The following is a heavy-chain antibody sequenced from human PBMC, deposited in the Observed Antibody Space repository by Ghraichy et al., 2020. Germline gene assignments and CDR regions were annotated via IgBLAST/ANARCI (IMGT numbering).Heavy chain of an antibody. J-gene: IGHJ5*02. CDR3: ARDLLLSGAGGGGFDP. CDR2: IYHSGST. V-gene: IGHV4-4*02. D-gene: IGHD2/OR15-2a*01. Sequence: SVTLSLTCAVSGGSISSSNWWSWVRQPPGKGLEWIGEIYHSGSTNYNPSLKSRVTISVDKSKNQFSLKLSSVTAADTAVYYCARDLLLSGAGGGGFDPWGQGTLVTVSS. CDR1: GGSISSSNW.